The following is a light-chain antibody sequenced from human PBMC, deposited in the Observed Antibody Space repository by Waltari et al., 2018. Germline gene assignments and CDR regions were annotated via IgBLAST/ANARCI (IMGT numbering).Light chain of an antibody. CDR3: SSFTTTSTWV. V-gene: IGLV2-14*01. J-gene: IGLJ3*02. CDR2: EVS. CDR1: SSDVGAYSY. Sequence: QSALTPPASVSGSPGQSITISCTGTSSDVGAYSYVSWYQHPPGTAPKLMIFEVSNRPSGVSDRFSGSKSGNTASLTISGLQAEDEADYYCSSFTTTSTWVFGGGTKLTVL.